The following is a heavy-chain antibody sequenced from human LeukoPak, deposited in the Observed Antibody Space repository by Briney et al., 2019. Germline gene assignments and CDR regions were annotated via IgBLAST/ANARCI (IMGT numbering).Heavy chain of an antibody. CDR3: AKAELGVDTFFDY. J-gene: IGHJ4*02. CDR2: LSGSGAGT. CDR1: GFTFSAYA. D-gene: IGHD3-3*01. Sequence: GGSLRLSCAASGFTFSAYALGWVRQAPGRGLEWVATLSGSGAGTYYSDSVQGRFTISRDNSKRTLFLQMNSLRAEDTAFYYCAKAELGVDTFFDYWGQGTLVTVSS. V-gene: IGHV3-23*01.